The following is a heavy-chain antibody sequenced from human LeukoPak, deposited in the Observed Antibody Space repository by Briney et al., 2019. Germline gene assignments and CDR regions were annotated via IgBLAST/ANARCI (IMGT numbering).Heavy chain of an antibody. CDR2: ISSSGGST. J-gene: IGHJ3*02. CDR3: ARWELLGIHAFDI. D-gene: IGHD1-26*01. V-gene: IGHV3-23*01. CDR1: GFTFSSYA. Sequence: PGGSLRLSCAVSGFTFSSYAMSWVRQAPGKGLEWVSGISSSGGSTYYADSVKGRFTISRDNSKNTLYVQMNSLRAEDTAVYYCARWELLGIHAFDIWGQGTMVTVSS.